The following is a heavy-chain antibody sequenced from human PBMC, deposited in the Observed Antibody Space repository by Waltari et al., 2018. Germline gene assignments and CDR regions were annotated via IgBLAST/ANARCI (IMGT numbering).Heavy chain of an antibody. J-gene: IGHJ4*02. D-gene: IGHD1-26*01. CDR2: INEDGSTT. CDR1: GFTFSRYW. CDR3: ASDLAGAKDH. Sequence: EVLLVESGGGLVQPGGSVRLYCAASGFTFSRYWIHWVRQVPGKGLAWVSRINEDGSTTDYADSVKGRFTISRDNAKSTLYLQMNSLRAEDTAVYYCASDLAGAKDHWGQGTLVTVSS. V-gene: IGHV3-74*01.